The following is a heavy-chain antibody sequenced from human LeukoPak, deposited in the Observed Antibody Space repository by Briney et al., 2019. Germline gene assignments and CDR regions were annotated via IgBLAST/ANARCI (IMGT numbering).Heavy chain of an antibody. CDR3: ARGLTRWGRSSGYYYLFGY. CDR1: GGSISSSSYY. CDR2: IYYSGST. J-gene: IGHJ4*02. D-gene: IGHD3-22*01. Sequence: SETLSLTCTVSGGSISSSSYYWGWIRQPPGKGLEWIGSIYYSGSTYYNPSLKSRVTISVDTSKNQFSLKLSSVTAADTAVYYCARGLTRWGRSSGYYYLFGYWGQGTLVTVSS. V-gene: IGHV4-39*07.